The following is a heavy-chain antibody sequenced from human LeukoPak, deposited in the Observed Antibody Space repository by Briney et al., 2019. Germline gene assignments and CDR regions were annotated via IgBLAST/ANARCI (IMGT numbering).Heavy chain of an antibody. V-gene: IGHV4-4*07. CDR2: IYTSGNP. CDR3: ARDPRGGATYFDS. Sequence: QLQLQESGPGLVKPSETLSLTCTVSGASISSYYWSWIRQPAGKGLEWIGRIYTSGNPLYNPSLKSRVTMSVDTSKNQFSLNLTSVTAADTAVYYCARDPRGGATYFDSWGQGTLVTVSS. J-gene: IGHJ4*02. D-gene: IGHD1-26*01. CDR1: GASISSYY.